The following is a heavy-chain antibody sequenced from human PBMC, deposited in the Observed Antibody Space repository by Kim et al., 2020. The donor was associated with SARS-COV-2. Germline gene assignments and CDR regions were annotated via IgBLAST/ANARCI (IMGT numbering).Heavy chain of an antibody. CDR1: GGTFSSYG. CDR2: IIPILGTA. J-gene: IGHJ6*02. Sequence: SVKVSCKASGGTFSSYGVSWVRQAPGQGLEWMGGIIPILGTANSAQKFQGRVTITADESMSTAYLDLSSLKSEDTAVYYCARSWGPNLVAPIHYYYFGMDVWGQGTTVTVSS. V-gene: IGHV1-69*13. D-gene: IGHD2-15*01. CDR3: ARSWGPNLVAPIHYYYFGMDV.